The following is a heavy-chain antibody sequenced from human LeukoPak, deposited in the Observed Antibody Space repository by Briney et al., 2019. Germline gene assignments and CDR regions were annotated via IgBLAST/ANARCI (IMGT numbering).Heavy chain of an antibody. Sequence: SETLSLTCTVSGGSISSYYWSWIRKPPGKGLEWIGYIYYSGSTNYNPALKSRVTISVDTSKNQFSLKLSSVTAADTAVYYCARAFPAAGTDYWGQGTLVTVSS. CDR3: ARAFPAAGTDY. CDR1: GGSISSYY. V-gene: IGHV4-59*01. D-gene: IGHD6-13*01. CDR2: IYYSGST. J-gene: IGHJ4*02.